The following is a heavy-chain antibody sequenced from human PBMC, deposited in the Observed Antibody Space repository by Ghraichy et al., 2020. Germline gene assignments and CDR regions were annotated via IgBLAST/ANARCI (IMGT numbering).Heavy chain of an antibody. CDR1: GFTFSDYY. CDR2: IISSSSYTNYA. J-gene: IGHJ6*02. V-gene: IGHV3-11*03. Sequence: GESLNISCAASGFTFSDYYMSWIRQAPGKGLEWVSYIISSSSYTNYANYADSVKGRFTISRDNAKNSLSLQMNSLRVEDTAVYYCARSLRDCSSTSCYQGFGIDVWGQGTTVTVSS. D-gene: IGHD2-2*01. CDR3: ARSLRDCSSTSCYQGFGIDV.